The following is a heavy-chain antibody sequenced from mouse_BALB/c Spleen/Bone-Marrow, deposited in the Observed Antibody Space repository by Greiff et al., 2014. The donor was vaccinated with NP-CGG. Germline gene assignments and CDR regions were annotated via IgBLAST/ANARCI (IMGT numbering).Heavy chain of an antibody. J-gene: IGHJ3*01. CDR3: ARGWLLSWFAY. V-gene: IGHV1S29*02. Sequence: EVKLMESGPELVKPGASVKISCKASGYTFSDYNMHWVKQSHGKSLEWIGNIYPYNGGTGYNQKFKRKATLTVDNSSSTAHMELRSLTSEDSAVYHCARGWLLSWFAYWGQGTLVTVSA. CDR2: IYPYNGGT. D-gene: IGHD2-3*01. CDR1: GYTFSDYN.